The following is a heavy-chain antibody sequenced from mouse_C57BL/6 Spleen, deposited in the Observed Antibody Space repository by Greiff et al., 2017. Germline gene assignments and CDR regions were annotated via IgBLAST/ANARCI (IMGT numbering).Heavy chain of an antibody. CDR2: IYPGSGST. J-gene: IGHJ2*01. CDR1: GYTFTSYW. CDR3: ARENEGVSNFGC. D-gene: IGHD6-2*01. Sequence: VQLQQPGAELVKPGASVKMSCKASGYTFTSYWITWVKQRPGQGLEWIGDIYPGSGSTNYNEKFKSKATLTVDTSSSTAYMQLSSLTSEDSAVYYCARENEGVSNFGCWGQGTTLTVSS. V-gene: IGHV1-55*01.